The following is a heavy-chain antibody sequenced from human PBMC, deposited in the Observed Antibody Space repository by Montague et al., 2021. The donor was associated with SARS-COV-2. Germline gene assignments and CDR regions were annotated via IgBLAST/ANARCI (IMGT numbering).Heavy chain of an antibody. CDR2: ISDSGST. D-gene: IGHD3-10*01. CDR1: GTSITSYY. Sequence: SETLSLTCSVSGTSITSYYWNWIRQPPGKGLEWIGYISDSGSTNYSPSLKSRVTMSVDTSKNQMSLKLTSVTAADTAVYYCARGRPSYFGAGSHRYGMDVWGQGTTVTVSS. J-gene: IGHJ6*02. V-gene: IGHV4-59*01. CDR3: ARGRPSYFGAGSHRYGMDV.